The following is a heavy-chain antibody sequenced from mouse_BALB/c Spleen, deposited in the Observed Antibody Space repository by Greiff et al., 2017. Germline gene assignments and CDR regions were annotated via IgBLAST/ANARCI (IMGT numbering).Heavy chain of an antibody. CDR1: GYSITSGYY. D-gene: IGHD2-10*01. CDR2: RSYDGSN. CDR3: APYYGNYGYYAMDY. Sequence: VQLQQSGPGLVKPSQSLSLTCSVTGYSITSGYYWNWIRQFPGNKLEWMGYRSYDGSNNYNPSRKNRISITRDTSKNQFFLKLNSVTTEDTATYYCAPYYGNYGYYAMDYWGQGTSVTVSS. J-gene: IGHJ4*01. V-gene: IGHV3-6*02.